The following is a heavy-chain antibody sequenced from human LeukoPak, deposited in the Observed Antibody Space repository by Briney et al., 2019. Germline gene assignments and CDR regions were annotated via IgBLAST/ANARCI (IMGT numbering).Heavy chain of an antibody. D-gene: IGHD6-13*01. J-gene: IGHJ1*01. CDR3: ARGYPLSTTAAGTNFRH. CDR2: INPNSGGT. V-gene: IGHV1-2*02. CDR1: GYTFSGYY. Sequence: ASVKVSCKASGYTFSGYYMHWVRQAPGQGLEWMGWINPNSGGTNYAQKFQGRVTMTRDTSISTAYMELSRLRSDDTAVYYCARGYPLSTTAAGTNFRHWGQGTLVPLSP.